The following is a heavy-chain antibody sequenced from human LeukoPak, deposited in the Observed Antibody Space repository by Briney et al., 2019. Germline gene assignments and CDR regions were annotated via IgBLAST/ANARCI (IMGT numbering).Heavy chain of an antibody. CDR2: IIPIFGTA. CDR1: GGTFSSYA. CDR3: ARGTDTAMVTPIAHDY. D-gene: IGHD5-18*01. Sequence: SVKVSCKASGGTFSSYAISWVRQAPGQGLEWTGGIIPIFGTANYAQKFQGRVTITADESTSTAYMELSSLRSEDTAVYYCARGTDTAMVTPIAHDYWGQGTLVTVSS. J-gene: IGHJ4*02. V-gene: IGHV1-69*13.